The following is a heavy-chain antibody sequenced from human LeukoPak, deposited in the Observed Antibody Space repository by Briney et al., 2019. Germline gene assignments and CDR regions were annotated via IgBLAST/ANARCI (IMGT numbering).Heavy chain of an antibody. CDR3: ARRGSCSSTSCYDNWFDP. V-gene: IGHV4-4*07. Sequence: SETLSLTCTVSGGSISSYYWSWIRQPAGKGLEWIGRIYTSGSTNYNPSLKSRVTMSVDTSKNQFSLKLSSVTAADTAVYYCARRGSCSSTSCYDNWFDPWGQGTLVTVSS. CDR2: IYTSGST. CDR1: GGSISSYY. J-gene: IGHJ5*02. D-gene: IGHD2-2*01.